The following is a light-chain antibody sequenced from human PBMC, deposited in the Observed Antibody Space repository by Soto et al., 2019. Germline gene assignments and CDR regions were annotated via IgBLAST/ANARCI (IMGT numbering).Light chain of an antibody. CDR2: DVS. CDR1: SSDVGDYNY. V-gene: IGLV2-14*01. CDR3: SSYTSSSTLYV. J-gene: IGLJ1*01. Sequence: QSVLTQPASVSGSPGQSSTISCTGTSSDVGDYNYVSWYQQHPDKAPKLMIYDVSNRPSGVSNRFSGSKSGNTASLTISGLQAEDEADYYCSSYTSSSTLYVFGTGTKVTVL.